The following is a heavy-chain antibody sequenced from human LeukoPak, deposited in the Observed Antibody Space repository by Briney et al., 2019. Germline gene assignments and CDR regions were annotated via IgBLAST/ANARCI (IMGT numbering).Heavy chain of an antibody. J-gene: IGHJ4*02. CDR2: IGSSGSTI. CDR3: ARDKKKYGYFDY. D-gene: IGHD4-17*01. CDR1: GFTFSDYY. V-gene: IGHV3-11*01. Sequence: GGSLRLSCAASGFTFSDYYMSWIRQAPGKGLEWVSYIGSSGSTIYYADSVKGRFTISRDNAKNSLYLQMNSLRAEGTAVYYCARDKKKYGYFDYWGQGTLVTVSS.